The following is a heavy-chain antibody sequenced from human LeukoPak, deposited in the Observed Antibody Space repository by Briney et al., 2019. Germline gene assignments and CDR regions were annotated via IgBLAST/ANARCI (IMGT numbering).Heavy chain of an antibody. CDR1: GYTFTGYY. V-gene: IGHV1-2*02. CDR2: INPNSGGT. Sequence: ASVKVSCKASGYTFTGYYMHWVRQAPGQGLEWMGWINPNSGGTNYAQKFQGRVTMTRDTSISTAYMELSRLRSDDTAVCYCARDPLEVIAAAGHSLFDYWGQGTLVTVSS. CDR3: ARDPLEVIAAAGHSLFDY. J-gene: IGHJ4*02. D-gene: IGHD6-13*01.